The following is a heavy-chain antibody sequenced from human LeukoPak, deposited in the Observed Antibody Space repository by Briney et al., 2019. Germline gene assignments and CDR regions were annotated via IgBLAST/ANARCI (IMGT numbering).Heavy chain of an antibody. D-gene: IGHD1-26*01. Sequence: GGSLRLSCAASGFTVSSNYMSWVRQAPGKGLEWVSVIYSGGSTYYADSVKGRFTISRDNSKNTLYLQMNSLRAEDTAVYYCARARGGSHYFDYWGQGTLVTVSS. CDR3: ARARGGSHYFDY. J-gene: IGHJ4*02. CDR1: GFTVSSNY. V-gene: IGHV3-66*02. CDR2: IYSGGST.